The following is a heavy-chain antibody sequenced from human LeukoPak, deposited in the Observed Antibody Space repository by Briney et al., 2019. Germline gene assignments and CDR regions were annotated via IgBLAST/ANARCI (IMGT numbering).Heavy chain of an antibody. Sequence: ASVKVSCKASGYTFTSYGISWVRQAPGQGLERMGWISAYNGNTNYAQKLQGRVTMTTDTSTSTAYMELRSLRSDDTAVYYCASSAAAYCGGDCPLDYWGQGTLVTVSS. J-gene: IGHJ4*02. CDR2: ISAYNGNT. CDR1: GYTFTSYG. CDR3: ASSAAAYCGGDCPLDY. V-gene: IGHV1-18*01. D-gene: IGHD2-21*02.